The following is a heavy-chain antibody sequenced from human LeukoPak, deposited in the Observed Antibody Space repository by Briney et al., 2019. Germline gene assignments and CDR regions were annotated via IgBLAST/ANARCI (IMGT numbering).Heavy chain of an antibody. D-gene: IGHD4-17*01. CDR1: GGSIGGDRYY. CDR3: ARVTRYAEWRDQYYMDV. Sequence: SETLSLTCTVSGGSIGGDRYYWGWFRHPPGKGQGWVGIIHYFGRVYYSAFLTSGATISVDTSKNQFPLMLNVPAAADTAVYFCARVTRYAEWRDQYYMDVWGKGTTVIVS. V-gene: IGHV4-39*06. J-gene: IGHJ6*03. CDR2: IHYFGRV.